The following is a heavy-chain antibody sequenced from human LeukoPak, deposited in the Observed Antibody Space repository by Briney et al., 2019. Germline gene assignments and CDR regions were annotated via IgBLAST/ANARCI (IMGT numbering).Heavy chain of an antibody. J-gene: IGHJ4*02. CDR1: GFTFSDYA. D-gene: IGHD3-10*01. Sequence: GGSLRLSCAASGFTFSDYAMSWVRQAPGKGLEWVSAISGTRGKTYYADSVKGRFTISRDNSKSTLYLQMNSLRAEDTAVYYCAKHGEAFCDSKTDYWGQGTLVTVSS. CDR3: AKHGEAFCDSKTDY. CDR2: ISGTRGKT. V-gene: IGHV3-23*01.